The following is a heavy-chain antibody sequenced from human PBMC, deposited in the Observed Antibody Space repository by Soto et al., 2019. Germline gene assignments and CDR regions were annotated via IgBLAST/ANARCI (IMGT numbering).Heavy chain of an antibody. D-gene: IGHD2-8*01. CDR1: GFTFSSYG. CDR2: IWYDGSNK. Sequence: PGGSLRLSCAASGFTFSSYGMHWVRQAPGKGLEWVAVIWYDGSNKYYADSVKGRFTISRDNSKNTLYLQMNSLRAEDTAVYYCARDGVGYCTNGVCYKGGYYYYMDVWGKGTTVTVSS. CDR3: ARDGVGYCTNGVCYKGGYYYYMDV. V-gene: IGHV3-33*01. J-gene: IGHJ6*03.